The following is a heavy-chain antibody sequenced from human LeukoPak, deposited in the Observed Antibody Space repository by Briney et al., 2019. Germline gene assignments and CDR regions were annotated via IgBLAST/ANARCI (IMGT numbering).Heavy chain of an antibody. CDR3: ARDHPTVSDAFDI. V-gene: IGHV4-4*02. Sequence: PSGTLSLTCAVSGGSISNSNWWSWVRQPPGKGLEWIGEIYYSGSTNYNPSLKSRVTISVDKSKNQFSLKLSSVTAADTAVYYCARDHPTVSDAFDIWGQGTMVTVSS. CDR1: GGSISNSNW. J-gene: IGHJ3*02. D-gene: IGHD4-17*01. CDR2: IYYSGST.